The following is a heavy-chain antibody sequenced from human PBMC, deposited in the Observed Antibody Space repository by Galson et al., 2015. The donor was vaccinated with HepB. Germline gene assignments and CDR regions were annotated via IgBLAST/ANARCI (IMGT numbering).Heavy chain of an antibody. Sequence: SLRLSCAASGFTFSSYTMNWVRQAPGKGLEWVSYISPTGGKKFSVDSVKGRFIISRDNAKNLLYLQMNSLRAEDRAVYYCTRIALSGSYWYFDYWGQGSLVTVSS. V-gene: IGHV3-48*04. CDR1: GFTFSSYT. CDR2: ISPTGGKK. J-gene: IGHJ4*02. D-gene: IGHD1-26*01. CDR3: TRIALSGSYWYFDY.